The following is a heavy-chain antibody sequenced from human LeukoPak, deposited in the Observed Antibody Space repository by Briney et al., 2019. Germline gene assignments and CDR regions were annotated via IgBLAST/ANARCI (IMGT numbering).Heavy chain of an antibody. V-gene: IGHV4-59*01. Sequence: PSETLSLTCTVSGGSISSFYWNWIRQPPGKGLEWIGYIGYSGSTNYNPSLKSRVTISVDTSNNHFSLKLRSVTAADTAVYHCARKISRSSAYSTWGQGTLVIVSS. D-gene: IGHD3-22*01. CDR2: IGYSGST. J-gene: IGHJ4*02. CDR3: ARKISRSSAYST. CDR1: GGSISSFY.